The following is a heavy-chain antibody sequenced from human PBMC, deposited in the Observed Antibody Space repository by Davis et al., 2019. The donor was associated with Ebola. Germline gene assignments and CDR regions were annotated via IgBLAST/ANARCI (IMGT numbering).Heavy chain of an antibody. Sequence: PSETLSLTCTVSGGSVSSGSYYWSWIRQPPGKGLEWIGYIYYSGSTNYNPSLKSRVTISVDTSKNQFSLKLSSVTAADTAVYYCARDFWSGYYMSLRGFGWFDPWGQGTLVTVSS. CDR3: ARDFWSGYYMSLRGFGWFDP. D-gene: IGHD3-3*01. V-gene: IGHV4-61*01. CDR2: IYYSGST. J-gene: IGHJ5*02. CDR1: GGSVSSGSYY.